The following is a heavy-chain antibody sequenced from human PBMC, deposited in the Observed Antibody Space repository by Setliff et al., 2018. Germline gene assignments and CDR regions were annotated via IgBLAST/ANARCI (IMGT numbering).Heavy chain of an antibody. D-gene: IGHD3-22*01. CDR3: ARGKIRITMIVVPTGGAFDI. Sequence: GGSLRLSCAASGFTVSTNYMIWVRQAPGKGLEWVSVIYSGGSTYYADSVKGRFTISRDNSKNTLYLHMNSLRAEDTAVYYCARGKIRITMIVVPTGGAFDIWGQGTMVTVSS. CDR2: IYSGGST. J-gene: IGHJ3*02. CDR1: GFTVSTNY. V-gene: IGHV3-66*01.